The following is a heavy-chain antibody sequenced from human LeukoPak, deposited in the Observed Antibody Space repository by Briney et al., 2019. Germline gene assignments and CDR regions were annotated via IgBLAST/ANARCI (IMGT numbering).Heavy chain of an antibody. V-gene: IGHV3-30*18. Sequence: GSLRLSCAASGFTFSSYGMHWVRQAPGKGLEWVAVISYDGSNKYYADSVKGRFTISRDNSKNTLYLQMNSLRAEDTAVYYCAKDPTPRPTYYYDSSGYYNSWGQGTLVTVSS. CDR2: ISYDGSNK. J-gene: IGHJ4*02. D-gene: IGHD3-22*01. CDR1: GFTFSSYG. CDR3: AKDPTPRPTYYYDSSGYYNS.